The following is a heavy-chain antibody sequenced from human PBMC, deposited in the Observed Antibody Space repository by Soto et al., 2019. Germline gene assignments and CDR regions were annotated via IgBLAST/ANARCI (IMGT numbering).Heavy chain of an antibody. V-gene: IGHV4-34*01. CDR2: INHSGST. J-gene: IGHJ5*02. CDR3: ARAMDEDIAVVVAALRHWFDP. Sequence: QVQLQQWGAGLLKPSETLSLTCAVYGGSFSGYYWSWIRQPPGKGLEWIGEINHSGSTNYNPSLKSRVPAAVKTSKTPFSLKLSSVTAADAAVYYCARAMDEDIAVVVAALRHWFDPWGQGTLVTVSS. CDR1: GGSFSGYY. D-gene: IGHD2-15*01.